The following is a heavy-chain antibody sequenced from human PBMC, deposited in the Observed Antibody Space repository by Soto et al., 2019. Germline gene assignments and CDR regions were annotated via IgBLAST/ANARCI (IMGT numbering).Heavy chain of an antibody. V-gene: IGHV1-2*04. J-gene: IGHJ6*02. D-gene: IGHD6-13*01. Sequence: ASVKVSCKASGYTFTGYYMHWVRQAPGQGLEWMGWINPNSGGTNYAQKFQGWVTMTRDTSISTAYMELSRLRSDDTAVYYCARARAPSLSSWSHYNYYGMDVWGQGTTVTVSS. CDR1: GYTFTGYY. CDR2: INPNSGGT. CDR3: ARARAPSLSSWSHYNYYGMDV.